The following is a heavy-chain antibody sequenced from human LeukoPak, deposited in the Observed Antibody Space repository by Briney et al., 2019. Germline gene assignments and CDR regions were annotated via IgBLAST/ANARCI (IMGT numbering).Heavy chain of an antibody. D-gene: IGHD3-3*01. J-gene: IGHJ4*02. V-gene: IGHV3-20*04. CDR3: AKDRYYDFWSGYQIDY. CDR1: GFTFDDYG. Sequence: GGSLRLSCAASGFTFDDYGMSWVRQAPGKGLEWVSGINWNGRSIGYADSVKGRFTISRDNVKNLLYLQMNSLRAEDTAVYYCAKDRYYDFWSGYQIDYWGQGTLVTVSS. CDR2: INWNGRSI.